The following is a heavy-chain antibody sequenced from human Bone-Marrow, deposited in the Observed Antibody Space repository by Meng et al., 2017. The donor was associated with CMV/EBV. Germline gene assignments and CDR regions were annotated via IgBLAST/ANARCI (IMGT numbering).Heavy chain of an antibody. D-gene: IGHD4-23*01. CDR2: INPSGGAT. CDR1: GYTFTKYF. Sequence: SGYTFTKYFIHWVRQAPGQGPEWVGIINPSGGATTYAQRFQGRVTMTRDTSTSTLYMDLTNLRSDDTAVYYCARGDYGGNSGFDPWGQGTLVTVSS. CDR3: ARGDYGGNSGFDP. V-gene: IGHV1-46*01. J-gene: IGHJ5*02.